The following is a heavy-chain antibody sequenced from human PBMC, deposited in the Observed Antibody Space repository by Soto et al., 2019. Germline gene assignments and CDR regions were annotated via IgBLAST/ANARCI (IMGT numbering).Heavy chain of an antibody. V-gene: IGHV3-21*01. CDR1: GFTFSSYS. CDR3: ARDLCSSTSCYQTYYYYYYGMGV. J-gene: IGHJ6*02. CDR2: ISSSSSYI. D-gene: IGHD2-2*01. Sequence: LRLSCAASGFTFSSYSMNWVRQAPGKGLEWVSSISSSSSYIYYADSVKGRFTISRDNAKNSLYLQMNSLRAEDTAVYYCARDLCSSTSCYQTYYYYYYGMGVWGQGTTVTVSS.